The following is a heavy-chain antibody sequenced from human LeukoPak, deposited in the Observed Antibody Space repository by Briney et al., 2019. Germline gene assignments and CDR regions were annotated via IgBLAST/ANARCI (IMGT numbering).Heavy chain of an antibody. CDR3: ARGGVTPYFDY. Sequence: SETLALTCAVYVGSFSVYYWSWTRQPPGRGLEWIGEINHSGSTNYNPSLTSRVTISVDTSKNQFSLKLSSVTAADTAVYYCARGGVTPYFDYWGQGALVTVSS. CDR1: VGSFSVYY. J-gene: IGHJ4*02. V-gene: IGHV4-34*01. CDR2: INHSGST. D-gene: IGHD2-21*02.